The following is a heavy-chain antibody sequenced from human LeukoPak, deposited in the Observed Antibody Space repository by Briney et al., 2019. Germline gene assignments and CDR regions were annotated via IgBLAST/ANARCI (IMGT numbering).Heavy chain of an antibody. CDR3: ASSYSSSWYDY. CDR2: ISSNGGST. J-gene: IGHJ4*02. D-gene: IGHD6-13*01. CDR1: EFTFSSYA. V-gene: IGHV3-64*01. Sequence: GGSLRLSCAASEFTFSSYAMHWVRQAPGKGLEYVSAISSNGGSTHYANSVKGRFTISRDNSKNTLYLQMGSLRAEDMAVYYCASSYSSSWYDYWGQGTLVTVSS.